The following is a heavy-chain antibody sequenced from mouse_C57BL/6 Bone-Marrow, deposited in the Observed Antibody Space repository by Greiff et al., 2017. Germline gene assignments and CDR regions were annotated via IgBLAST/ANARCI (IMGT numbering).Heavy chain of an antibody. V-gene: IGHV2-6-1*01. CDR2: IWSDGST. CDR1: GFPLTSSG. CDR3: ARHGSWYFNV. Sequence: VKLVESGPGLVAPSQSLSITCPVSGFPLTSSGLHWVRQPLGKGLVWLVVIWSDGSTSFNSALKSRLSICKDNSKSQVYLKMNSLQTDDTAMYYCARHGSWYFNVWGTETTVSVAS. J-gene: IGHJ1*03.